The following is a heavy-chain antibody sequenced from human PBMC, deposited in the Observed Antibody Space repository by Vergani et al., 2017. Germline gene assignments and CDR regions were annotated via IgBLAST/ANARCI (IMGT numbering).Heavy chain of an antibody. V-gene: IGHV1-46*03. CDR2: INPSGGHT. J-gene: IGHJ4*02. Sequence: QVQVVQSGAEVKKSGASVKVSCKTSGYTFSNYYMHWVRQAPGQGLEWMGIINPSGGHTNYAQKFQGRVTMTRETSTSTVYMELSSLGSEDTAIYYCARGDYGILTGYRYWGQGTLVTVSA. CDR3: ARGDYGILTGYRY. D-gene: IGHD3-9*01. CDR1: GYTFSNYY.